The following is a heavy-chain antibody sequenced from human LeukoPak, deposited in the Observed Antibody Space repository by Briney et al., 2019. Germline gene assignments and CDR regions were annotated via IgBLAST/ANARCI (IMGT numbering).Heavy chain of an antibody. V-gene: IGHV1-69*13. J-gene: IGHJ4*02. Sequence: ASVKVSCKASGGTFSSYAISWVRQAPGQGLEWMGGIIPIFGTANYAQKFQGRVTITADESTSTAYMELSSLRSEDTAVYYCAREGTNYDYVWGSYRPGPYYFGYWGQGTLVTVSS. D-gene: IGHD3-16*02. CDR1: GGTFSSYA. CDR3: AREGTNYDYVWGSYRPGPYYFGY. CDR2: IIPIFGTA.